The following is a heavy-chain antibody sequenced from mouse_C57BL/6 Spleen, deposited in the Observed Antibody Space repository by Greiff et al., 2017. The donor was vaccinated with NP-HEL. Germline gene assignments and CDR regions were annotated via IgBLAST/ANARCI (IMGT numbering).Heavy chain of an antibody. CDR2: IYPGDGDT. V-gene: IGHV1-82*01. CDR1: GYAFSSSW. D-gene: IGHD1-1*01. Sequence: VQLQQSGPELVKPGASVKISCKASGYAFSSSWMNWVKQRPGKGLEWIGRIYPGDGDTNYNGKFKGKATLTADKSSSTAYMQRSSLTSEDAAVYVCARSPITTVFDYWGQGTTRTVSS. J-gene: IGHJ2*01. CDR3: ARSPITTVFDY.